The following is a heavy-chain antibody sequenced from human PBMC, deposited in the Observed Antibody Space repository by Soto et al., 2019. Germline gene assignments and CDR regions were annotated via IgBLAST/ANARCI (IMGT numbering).Heavy chain of an antibody. CDR1: GGSISSYY. V-gene: IGHV4-59*01. CDR2: IYYSGST. J-gene: IGHJ3*02. CDR3: ARDRRGRYWDDAFDI. Sequence: SETLSLTCTVSGGSISSYYWSWIRQPPGKGLEWIGYIYYSGSTNYNPSLKSRVTISVDTSKNQFSLKLSSVTAADTAVYYCARDRRGRYWDDAFDIWGQGTMVTVSS. D-gene: IGHD2-8*02.